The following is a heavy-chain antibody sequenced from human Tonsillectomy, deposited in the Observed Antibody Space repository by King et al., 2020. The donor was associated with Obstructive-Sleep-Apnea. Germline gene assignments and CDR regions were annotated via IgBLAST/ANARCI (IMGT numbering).Heavy chain of an antibody. J-gene: IGHJ3*02. CDR2: IKEDGSEK. D-gene: IGHD4-17*01. V-gene: IGHV3-7*03. CDR3: AKDSYGDFPDVFDI. CDR1: GFTFSNYW. Sequence: VQLVESGGGLVQPGGSLRLSCAASGFTFSNYWMNWVRQAPGKGLEWVAYIKEDGSEKYYVDSVKVRFTISRDNAKNSLYLQMNSLRAEDTAVYYCAKDSYGDFPDVFDIWGQGTMVTVSS.